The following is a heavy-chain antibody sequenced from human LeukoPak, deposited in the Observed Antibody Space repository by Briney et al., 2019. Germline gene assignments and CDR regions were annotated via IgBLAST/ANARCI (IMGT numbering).Heavy chain of an antibody. J-gene: IGHJ3*02. CDR3: ARATYYYDSSGYQPGRPDAFDS. D-gene: IGHD3-22*01. Sequence: SETLSLTCTVSGGSISSGGYYWSWIRQHPGKGMEWIGYIYYSGSTYYNPSLKSRVTISVDTSKNQFSLKLSSVTAADTAVYYCARATYYYDSSGYQPGRPDAFDSWGQGTMVTVSS. CDR1: GGSISSGGYY. V-gene: IGHV4-31*03. CDR2: IYYSGST.